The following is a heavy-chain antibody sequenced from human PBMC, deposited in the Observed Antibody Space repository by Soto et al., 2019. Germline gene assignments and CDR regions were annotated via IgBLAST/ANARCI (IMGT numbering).Heavy chain of an antibody. D-gene: IGHD1-1*01. J-gene: IGHJ6*02. CDR3: ASQVRYSWSMDV. V-gene: IGHV5-51*01. Sequence: GESLKISCKGSGYTFTSHWIGWARQMPGKGLKWMGIIYPVDSDTRYSPSSQGQVTISAYKSISTAYLQWSSLKASDTAIYYCASQVRYSWSMDVWGQGTTVTVPS. CDR1: GYTFTSHW. CDR2: IYPVDSDT.